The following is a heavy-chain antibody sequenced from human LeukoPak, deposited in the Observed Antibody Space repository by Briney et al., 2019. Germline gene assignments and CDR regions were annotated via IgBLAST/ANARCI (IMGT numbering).Heavy chain of an antibody. J-gene: IGHJ4*02. CDR2: IYTSGST. D-gene: IGHD6-13*01. CDR3: ARGRGISAAGRVPFDY. CDR1: GGSISSYY. Sequence: PSETLSLTCTVSGGSISSYYWSWIRQPAGKGLEWIGRIYTSGSTNYNPSLKSRVTISVDTSKNQFSLKLSSVTAADTAVYYCARGRGISAAGRVPFDYWGQGTLVTVSS. V-gene: IGHV4-4*07.